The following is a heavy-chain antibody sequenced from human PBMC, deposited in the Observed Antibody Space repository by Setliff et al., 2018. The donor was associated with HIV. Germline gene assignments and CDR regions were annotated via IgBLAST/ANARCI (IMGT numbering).Heavy chain of an antibody. V-gene: IGHV3-21*01. D-gene: IGHD4-17*01. CDR2: IRGDGGAI. CDR3: ARDPDYGDFIALDI. J-gene: IGHJ3*02. CDR1: GFTFSSYS. Sequence: GGSLRLSCAASGFTFSSYSMNWVRQAPGKGLEWVSAIRGDGGAIYHADSVKGRFTISRENSKNTLYLQMNSLRPEDTAVYYCARDPDYGDFIALDIWGQGTMVTVSS.